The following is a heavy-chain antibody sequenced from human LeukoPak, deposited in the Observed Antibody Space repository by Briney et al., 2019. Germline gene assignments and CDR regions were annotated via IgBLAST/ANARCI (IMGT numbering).Heavy chain of an antibody. V-gene: IGHV1-18*01. Sequence: GASVKVSCKASGYTLIRYGISWVRQAPGQGLEWMGWISDNNGNTNYAQKFQGRVTMTRDTSTSTVYMELSSLRSEDTAVYYCARVRSGYSSGWSPFDYWGQGTLVTVSS. CDR2: ISDNNGNT. CDR3: ARVRSGYSSGWSPFDY. D-gene: IGHD6-19*01. J-gene: IGHJ4*02. CDR1: GYTLIRYG.